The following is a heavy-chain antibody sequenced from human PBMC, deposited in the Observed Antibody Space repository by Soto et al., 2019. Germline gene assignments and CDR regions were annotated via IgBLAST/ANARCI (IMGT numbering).Heavy chain of an antibody. Sequence: GGSLRLSCAASGFTFINAWMSWVRQAPGKGLEWVGRIKSKTDGGTTEYAAPVKGRFTISRDDSKNTPYLQMNSLESEDTAVYYCTTAGRFTIFGLVTDTYYYYMDVWGKGTTVTVSS. J-gene: IGHJ6*03. V-gene: IGHV3-15*01. CDR2: IKSKTDGGTT. CDR3: TTAGRFTIFGLVTDTYYYYMDV. D-gene: IGHD3-3*01. CDR1: GFTFINAW.